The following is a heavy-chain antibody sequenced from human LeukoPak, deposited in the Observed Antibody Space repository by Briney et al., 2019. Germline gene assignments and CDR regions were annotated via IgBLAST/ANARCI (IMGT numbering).Heavy chain of an antibody. D-gene: IGHD3-3*01. V-gene: IGHV5-51*01. CDR3: ARLGFYYYYYMDV. J-gene: IGHJ6*03. Sequence: GESLKISCKGSGYSFTSYWIGWVRQMPGKGLEGMGIIYPGDSDTRYSPSFQGQVTISADKSISTAYLQWSSLKASDTAMYYCARLGFYYYYYMDVWGKGTTVTVSS. CDR2: IYPGDSDT. CDR1: GYSFTSYW.